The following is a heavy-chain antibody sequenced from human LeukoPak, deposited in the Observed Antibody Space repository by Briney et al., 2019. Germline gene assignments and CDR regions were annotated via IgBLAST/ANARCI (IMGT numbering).Heavy chain of an antibody. D-gene: IGHD2-2*01. J-gene: IGHJ3*02. CDR2: IYYSGST. CDR1: GGAISSYY. Sequence: SETLSHTCTVSGGAISSYYWSWIRPPPGKGLEWIGYIYYSGSTNYNPSLKSRVTISVDTSKNQFSLKLSSVTAADTAVYYCARGVYDGIVVVPAAIAVFGAFDIWGQGTMVTVSS. CDR3: ARGVYDGIVVVPAAIAVFGAFDI. V-gene: IGHV4-59*01.